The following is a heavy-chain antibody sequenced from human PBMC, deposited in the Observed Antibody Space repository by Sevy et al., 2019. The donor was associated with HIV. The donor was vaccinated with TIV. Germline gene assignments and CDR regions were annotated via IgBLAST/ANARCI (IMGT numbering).Heavy chain of an antibody. CDR1: GFTFSSYW. J-gene: IGHJ4*02. V-gene: IGHV3-7*01. CDR2: IKQDGSEK. Sequence: GGSLRLSCAVSGFTFSSYWMSWVRQAPGKGLEWVAKIKQDGSEKDYVDSVKGRFTISRDNAKISLYLQMNSLRVEDTAVYYCAREGPTGYFDNWGQGTLVTVSS. CDR3: AREGPTGYFDN.